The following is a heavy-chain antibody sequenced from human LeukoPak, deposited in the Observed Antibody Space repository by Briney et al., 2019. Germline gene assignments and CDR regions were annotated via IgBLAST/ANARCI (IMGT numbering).Heavy chain of an antibody. CDR3: TRVGYIDEGIDY. Sequence: GGSLRLSCAASGFTFSSHSMNWVRQAPGKGLEWVSYISSSSTIIHYTDSVKGRFTISRDNAKNSLYLQMNSLRAEDTAIYYCTRVGYIDEGIDYWGQGTLVTVSS. CDR2: ISSSSTII. V-gene: IGHV3-48*04. D-gene: IGHD5-24*01. J-gene: IGHJ4*02. CDR1: GFTFSSHS.